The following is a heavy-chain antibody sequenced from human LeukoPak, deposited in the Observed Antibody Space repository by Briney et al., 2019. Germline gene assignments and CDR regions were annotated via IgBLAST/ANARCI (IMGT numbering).Heavy chain of an antibody. D-gene: IGHD3-22*01. CDR2: IKSKTDGGTP. CDR3: TTDWYYESSGYYYY. V-gene: IGHV3-15*01. J-gene: IGHJ4*02. Sequence: GGSLRLSCAVSGFTVSSNYMSWVRQAPGRGLEWVGRIKSKTDGGTPDYAAPLKGRFTISRDDSENTLYLQMNSLKTDDTAVYYCTTDWYYESSGYYYYWGQGTLVTVSS. CDR1: GFTVSSNY.